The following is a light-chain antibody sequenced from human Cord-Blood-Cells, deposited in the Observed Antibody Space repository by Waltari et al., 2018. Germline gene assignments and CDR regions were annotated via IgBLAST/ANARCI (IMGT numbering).Light chain of an antibody. J-gene: IGKJ2*01. Sequence: DIVMTQSPDSLAVSLGERATINCKSSQGVLYSSNNKNYLAWYQQKPVQPPKLLIYWASTRESGVPDRFSGSGSRTEFTLTISSLQAEDVAVYCCQQYYSTPYTFGQGTKLEI. CDR3: QQYYSTPYT. CDR1: QGVLYSSNNKNY. V-gene: IGKV4-1*01. CDR2: WAS.